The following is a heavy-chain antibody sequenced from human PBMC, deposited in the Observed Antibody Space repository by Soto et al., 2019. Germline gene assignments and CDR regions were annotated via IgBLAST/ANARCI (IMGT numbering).Heavy chain of an antibody. J-gene: IGHJ4*02. Sequence: GGSLRLSCAASGFSFSISPMHWDRQAPGKGPEWVALISYDGTNKFYADSVKGRFTISRDNSKSTLYLQVDSLRPEDAAVYYCARDPKTSGGQHWAFNYFDSWGQGTLVTVSS. D-gene: IGHD7-27*01. CDR3: ARDPKTSGGQHWAFNYFDS. CDR1: GFSFSISP. CDR2: ISYDGTNK. V-gene: IGHV3-30-3*01.